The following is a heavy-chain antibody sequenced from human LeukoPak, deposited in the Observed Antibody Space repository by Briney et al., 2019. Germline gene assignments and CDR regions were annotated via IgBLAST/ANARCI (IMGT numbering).Heavy chain of an antibody. J-gene: IGHJ4*02. D-gene: IGHD2-2*01. Sequence: SETLSLTCAVSGGSIRSYNWSWIRQAPGKDLERIGNLYYSGTTNHNPSLKSRVTISGDTSKNQFSLNLSSVTAADTAVYYCARVKGVVARFDYWGRGTLVTVSS. CDR3: ARVKGVVARFDY. CDR2: LYYSGTT. CDR1: GGSIRSYN. V-gene: IGHV4-59*01.